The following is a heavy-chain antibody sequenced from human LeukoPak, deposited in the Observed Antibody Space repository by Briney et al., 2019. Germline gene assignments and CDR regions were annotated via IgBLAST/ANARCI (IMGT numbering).Heavy chain of an antibody. CDR3: ATDRTGDQYNWFDP. D-gene: IGHD7-27*01. Sequence: ASVKVSCKGSGYTFTGYYMHWVRQAPGQGLEWMGWINPNSGGTNYAQKFPGRVTMTRDTSISTAYMELSRLRSDDTAVYYCATDRTGDQYNWFDPWGQGTLVTVSS. V-gene: IGHV1-2*02. CDR1: GYTFTGYY. CDR2: INPNSGGT. J-gene: IGHJ5*02.